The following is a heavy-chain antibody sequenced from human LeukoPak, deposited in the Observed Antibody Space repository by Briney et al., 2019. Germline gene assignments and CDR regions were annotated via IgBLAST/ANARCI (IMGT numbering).Heavy chain of an antibody. V-gene: IGHV4-59*08. J-gene: IGHJ3*02. CDR3: ASYSRYVYGFEI. Sequence: SETLSLTCTVSGGSISSYYWSWIRQPPGKGLEWIGYIYYSGSTNYNPSLKSRVTISVDTSKNQFSLKLSSVTAADTAVYYCASYSRYVYGFEIWGQGTMVTVSS. CDR1: GGSISSYY. CDR2: IYYSGST. D-gene: IGHD5-12*01.